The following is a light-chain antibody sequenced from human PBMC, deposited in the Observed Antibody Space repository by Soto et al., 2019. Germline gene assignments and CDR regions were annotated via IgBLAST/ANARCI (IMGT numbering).Light chain of an antibody. CDR3: QQYDNLPPLT. CDR2: DAS. Sequence: DIQMTQAPSSLSASVGERVAITCQASEDINNYLNWYQQKPGKAPKLLIYDASNLEIGVPSRFSGSGSGTDFTFIISSLQPEDIATYYCQQYDNLPPLTFGGGTKVEIK. V-gene: IGKV1-33*01. CDR1: EDINNY. J-gene: IGKJ4*01.